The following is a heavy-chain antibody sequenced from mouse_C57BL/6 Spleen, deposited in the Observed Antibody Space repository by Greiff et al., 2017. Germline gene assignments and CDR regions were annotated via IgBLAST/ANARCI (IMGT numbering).Heavy chain of an antibody. CDR2: ISSGGSYT. J-gene: IGHJ2*01. D-gene: IGHD4-1*01. CDR1: GFTFSSYG. V-gene: IGHV5-6*01. CDR3: ARHPGTPSFDY. Sequence: EVQGVESGGDLVKPGGSLKLSCAASGFTFSSYGMSWVRQTPDKRLEWVATISSGGSYTYYPDSVKGRFTISRDNAKNTLYLQMSSLKSEDTAMXYCARHPGTPSFDYWGQGTTLTVSS.